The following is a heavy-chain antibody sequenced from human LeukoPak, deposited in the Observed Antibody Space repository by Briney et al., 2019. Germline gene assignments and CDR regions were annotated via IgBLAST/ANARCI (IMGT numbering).Heavy chain of an antibody. CDR3: IRGPRAGIQLWLPLDY. V-gene: IGHV3-49*04. CDR2: IRSKVYRGTT. Sequence: GGSLRLSCTASGFTFGEYTMSWVRQAPGKGLEWVGFIRSKVYRGTTEYAASVKGRFTISRDDSISIAYLQMNSLKTEDTAVYYCIRGPRAGIQLWLPLDYWGQGTLVTVSS. D-gene: IGHD5-18*01. CDR1: GFTFGEYT. J-gene: IGHJ4*02.